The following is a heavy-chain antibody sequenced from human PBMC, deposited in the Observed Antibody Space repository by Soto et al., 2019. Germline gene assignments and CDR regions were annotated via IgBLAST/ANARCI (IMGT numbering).Heavy chain of an antibody. CDR1: GGSISSYY. V-gene: IGHV4-59*06. J-gene: IGHJ4*02. Sequence: SETLSLTCTVSGGSISSYYWSWIRQHPGKGLEWIGYIYYSGSTYYNPSLKSRVTISEDTSKNQFSLKLSSVTAADTAVYYCARAGYCSGGSRYRFPVDYWGQGTLVTVSS. CDR3: ARAGYCSGGSRYRFPVDY. CDR2: IYYSGST. D-gene: IGHD2-15*01.